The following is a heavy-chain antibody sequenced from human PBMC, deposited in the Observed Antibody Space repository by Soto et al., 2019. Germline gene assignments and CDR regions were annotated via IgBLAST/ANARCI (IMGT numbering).Heavy chain of an antibody. CDR3: ARHSRILGFDY. D-gene: IGHD7-27*01. Sequence: SETLSLTCTVSGGSISSSSYYWGWIRQPPGKGLEWIGSIYYSGSTYYNPSLKSRVTISVDTSKNQFSLKLSSVTAADTAVYYCARHSRILGFDYWGQGTLVTVSS. J-gene: IGHJ4*02. V-gene: IGHV4-39*01. CDR1: GGSISSSSYY. CDR2: IYYSGST.